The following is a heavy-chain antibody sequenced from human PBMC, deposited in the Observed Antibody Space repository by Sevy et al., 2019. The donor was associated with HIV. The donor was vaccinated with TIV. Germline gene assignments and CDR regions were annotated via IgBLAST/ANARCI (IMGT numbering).Heavy chain of an antibody. D-gene: IGHD3-16*01. CDR2: IIPILGIA. CDR1: GGTFSSYA. J-gene: IGHJ4*02. Sequence: ASVKVSCKASGGTFSSYAISWVRQAPGQGLEWMGRIIPILGIANYAQKLQGRVTITADKSTSTAYMELSSLRSEDTAVYYCARDSDGDYEFDYWGQGTLVTVSS. V-gene: IGHV1-69*04. CDR3: ARDSDGDYEFDY.